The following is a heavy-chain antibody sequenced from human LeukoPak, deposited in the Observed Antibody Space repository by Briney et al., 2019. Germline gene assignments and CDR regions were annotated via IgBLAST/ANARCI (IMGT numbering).Heavy chain of an antibody. V-gene: IGHV4-59*01. CDR2: IYHTGST. CDR3: VRYRAARLSRGYYYYMDV. J-gene: IGHJ6*03. Sequence: SGTLSLTCTVSGDSISGYYWTWVRQPPGKGLESIGYIYHTGSTDYNPSLKNRVTMSLDTSKNQFSLNLSSVTAADTAMYYCVRYRAARLSRGYYYYMDVWGKGITVTVSS. CDR1: GDSISGYY. D-gene: IGHD3-10*01.